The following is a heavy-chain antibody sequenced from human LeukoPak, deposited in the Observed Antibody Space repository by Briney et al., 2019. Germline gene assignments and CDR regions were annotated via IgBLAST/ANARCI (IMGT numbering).Heavy chain of an antibody. J-gene: IGHJ4*02. CDR1: GGTFSSYA. Sequence: ASVKVSCKASGGTFSSYAISWVRQAPGQGLEWMGGIIPIFGTAIYAQKFQGRVTITRDTSASTAYMELSSLRSEDTAVYYCARAMVRGVSLIDWGQGTLVTVSS. D-gene: IGHD3-10*01. V-gene: IGHV1-69*05. CDR2: IIPIFGTA. CDR3: ARAMVRGVSLID.